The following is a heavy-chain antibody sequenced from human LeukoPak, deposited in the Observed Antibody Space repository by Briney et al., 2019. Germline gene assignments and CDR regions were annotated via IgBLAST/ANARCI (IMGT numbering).Heavy chain of an antibody. CDR2: IWYDGSNK. D-gene: IGHD4-17*01. J-gene: IGHJ4*02. Sequence: PGRSLRLSCAAAGFTFSSYGMHWVRQAAGKGLEWVAGIWYDGSNKYYADSVKGRFTISRDNSKNTLYLQMNSLRAEDTAVYYCARDGYGDYEHAIDYWGQGTLVTVSS. CDR1: GFTFSSYG. CDR3: ARDGYGDYEHAIDY. V-gene: IGHV3-33*01.